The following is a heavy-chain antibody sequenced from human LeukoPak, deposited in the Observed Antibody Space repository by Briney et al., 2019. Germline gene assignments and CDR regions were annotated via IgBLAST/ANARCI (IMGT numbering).Heavy chain of an antibody. Sequence: SETLSLTCTVSGDSVRGYYWSWIRQPPGKGLEWIGYIYYSGSTNYNPSLKSRVTISVDTSKNQFSLKLSSVTAADTAVYYCAREDYGGNSGLFDYWGQGTLVTVSS. CDR2: IYYSGST. D-gene: IGHD4-23*01. J-gene: IGHJ4*02. CDR3: AREDYGGNSGLFDY. CDR1: GDSVRGYY. V-gene: IGHV4-59*02.